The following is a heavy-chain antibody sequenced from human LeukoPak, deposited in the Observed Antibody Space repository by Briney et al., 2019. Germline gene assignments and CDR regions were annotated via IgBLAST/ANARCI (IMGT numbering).Heavy chain of an antibody. V-gene: IGHV3-21*01. CDR3: ARYQQSTRDHDY. CDR1: GFTFSSYS. Sequence: GGSLRLSCAASGFTFSSYSMNWVRQAPGKGLEWVSSISSSSYIYYADSVKGRFTISRDNAKNSLYLQMNSLRAEDTAVYYCARYQQSTRDHDYWGQGTRVTVSS. D-gene: IGHD2-2*01. J-gene: IGHJ4*02. CDR2: ISSSSYI.